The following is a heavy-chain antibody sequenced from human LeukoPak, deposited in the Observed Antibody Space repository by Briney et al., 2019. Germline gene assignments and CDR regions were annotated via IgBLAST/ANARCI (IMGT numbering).Heavy chain of an antibody. CDR2: IYHGGNT. D-gene: IGHD3-10*01. Sequence: SETLSLTCTVSGGSISTNNWWSWFRQPPGKGLEWIGEIYHGGNTNYNPSLKSRVTISVDKSRNYNSLNLTSVTAADTAVYYCARAGFGSGSMAGNAFDIWGQGTMVTVSS. CDR1: GGSISTNNW. CDR3: ARAGFGSGSMAGNAFDI. V-gene: IGHV4-4*02. J-gene: IGHJ3*02.